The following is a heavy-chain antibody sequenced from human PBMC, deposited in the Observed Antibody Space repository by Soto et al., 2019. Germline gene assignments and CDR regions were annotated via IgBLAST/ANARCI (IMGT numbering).Heavy chain of an antibody. D-gene: IGHD1-26*01. CDR1: GYTFTSYA. J-gene: IGHJ2*01. V-gene: IGHV1-3*01. CDR3: ARGGSLYWYFDL. Sequence: QVQLVQSGAEVKKPGASVKASCKASGYTFTSYAMHWVRQAPGQRLEWMGWINAGNGNTKYSQKFQGRVTITRDTSASTAYMELSSLRSEDTAVYYCARGGSLYWYFDLWGRGTLVTVSS. CDR2: INAGNGNT.